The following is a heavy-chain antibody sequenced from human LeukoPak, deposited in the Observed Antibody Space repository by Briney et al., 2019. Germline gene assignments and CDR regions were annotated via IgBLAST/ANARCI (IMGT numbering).Heavy chain of an antibody. J-gene: IGHJ3*02. CDR3: AKDELTYYDFWSGYIDAFDI. Sequence: GGSLRLSCAASGFTFSSYAMSWVRQAPGKGLEWVSAISGSGGSTYYADSVKGRFTISRDNSKNTLYLQMNSLRAEDTAVYYCAKDELTYYDFWSGYIDAFDIWGQGTMITVSS. CDR1: GFTFSSYA. D-gene: IGHD3-3*01. V-gene: IGHV3-23*01. CDR2: ISGSGGST.